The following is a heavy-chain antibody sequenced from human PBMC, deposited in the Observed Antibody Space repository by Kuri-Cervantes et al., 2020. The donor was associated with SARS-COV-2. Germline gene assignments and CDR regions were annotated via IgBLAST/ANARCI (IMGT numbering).Heavy chain of an antibody. CDR2: IYTSGST. D-gene: IGHD2-15*01. Sequence: GSLRLSCNVSGGSITNYYWTWIRRPAGRGLEWIGRIYTSGSTNYNPSLKSRVTMSVDTSKNQFSLKLSSVTAADTAVYYCAREEAIGSPSQDWGQGTLVTVSS. J-gene: IGHJ4*02. CDR3: AREEAIGSPSQD. CDR1: GGSITNYY. V-gene: IGHV4-4*07.